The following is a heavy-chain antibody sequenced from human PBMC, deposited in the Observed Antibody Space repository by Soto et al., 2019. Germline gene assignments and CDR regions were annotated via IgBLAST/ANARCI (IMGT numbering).Heavy chain of an antibody. CDR1: GFTFSSYS. J-gene: IGHJ4*02. D-gene: IGHD3-16*01. CDR3: ARGPLGTMITFGGVISY. CDR2: ISSSSSTI. Sequence: GGSLRLSCAASGFTFSSYSMNWVRQAPGKGLEWVSYISSSSSTIYYADSVKGRFTISRDNAKNSLYLQMNSLRAEDTAWYYCARGPLGTMITFGGVISYWGQGTLVTVSS. V-gene: IGHV3-48*01.